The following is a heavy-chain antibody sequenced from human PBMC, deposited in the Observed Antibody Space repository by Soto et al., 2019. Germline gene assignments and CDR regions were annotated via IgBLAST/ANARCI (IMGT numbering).Heavy chain of an antibody. Sequence: LRLSCAASGFTFSSYGMHWVRQAPGKGLEWVAVISYDGSNKYYADSVKGRFTISRDNSKNTLYLQMNSLRAEDTAVYYCAKTRKVGAKSTSGMDVWGQGTTVTVS. CDR3: AKTRKVGAKSTSGMDV. D-gene: IGHD1-26*01. CDR1: GFTFSSYG. J-gene: IGHJ6*02. V-gene: IGHV3-30*18. CDR2: ISYDGSNK.